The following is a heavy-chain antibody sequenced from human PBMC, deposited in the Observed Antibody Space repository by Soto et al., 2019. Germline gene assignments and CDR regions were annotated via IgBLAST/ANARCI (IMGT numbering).Heavy chain of an antibody. Sequence: EVQLVESGGGLVQPGGSLRLSCAASGFPFSGYWMTWVRQAPGKGLEWVANINQDGSGKYYVDSVKGRFTISRDNARNSLFLQMNTLRGEDTAVYYCARPGTYCSDGGSCFPFDYGGQGTLVTVSS. D-gene: IGHD2-15*01. J-gene: IGHJ4*02. CDR3: ARPGTYCSDGGSCFPFDY. CDR1: GFPFSGYW. CDR2: INQDGSGK. V-gene: IGHV3-7*01.